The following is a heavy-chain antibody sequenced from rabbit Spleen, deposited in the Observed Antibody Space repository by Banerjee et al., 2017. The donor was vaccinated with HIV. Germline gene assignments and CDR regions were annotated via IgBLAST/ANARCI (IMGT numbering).Heavy chain of an antibody. D-gene: IGHD6-1*01. V-gene: IGHV1S40*01. CDR2: IDSGSSGDT. J-gene: IGHJ4*01. CDR3: ARETDYGSYGYVLFNL. CDR1: GFSFSSRFY. Sequence: QSLEESGGDLVKPGASLTLTCTASGFSFSSRFYMCWVRQAPGKGLEWIACIDSGSSGDTYYASWAKGRFTISKTSSTTVTLQMTSLTAADTATYFCARETDYGSYGYVLFNLWGPGTLVTVS.